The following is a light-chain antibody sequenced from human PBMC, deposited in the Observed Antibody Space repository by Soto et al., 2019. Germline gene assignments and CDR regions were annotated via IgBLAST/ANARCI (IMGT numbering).Light chain of an antibody. CDR2: GAS. J-gene: IGKJ1*01. CDR3: QQYHNWPA. Sequence: EIVMTQSPATLSVSPWERATLSCRASQSVSSNLAWYQQKPGQAPRLLIYGASTRATGIPARSSGSGSGTEFTLTISSLQSEDFAVYYCQQYHNWPAFGQGTKVDIK. V-gene: IGKV3-15*01. CDR1: QSVSSN.